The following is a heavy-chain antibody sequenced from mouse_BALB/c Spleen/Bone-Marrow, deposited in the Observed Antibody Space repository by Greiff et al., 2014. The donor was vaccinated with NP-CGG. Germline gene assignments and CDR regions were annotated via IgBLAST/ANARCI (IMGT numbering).Heavy chain of an antibody. D-gene: IGHD2-10*02. CDR1: GYTFTEYI. CDR3: ARHESYGNYLYFDV. Sequence: VKLQESGAGLVKPGASVKLSCKASGYTFTEYIIHWVKQRSGQGLEWIGWFYPGSGNIKYNEKFKDKATLTADKSSSTVYMELSRLTSEDSAVYFCARHESYGNYLYFDVWGAGTTVTVSS. J-gene: IGHJ1*01. CDR2: FYPGSGNI. V-gene: IGHV1-62-2*01.